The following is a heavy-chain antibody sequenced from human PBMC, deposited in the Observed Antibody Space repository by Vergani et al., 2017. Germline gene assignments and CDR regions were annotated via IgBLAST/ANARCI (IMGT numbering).Heavy chain of an antibody. CDR3: ARGCGSTSCYKRGEDWFDP. J-gene: IGHJ5*02. D-gene: IGHD2-2*02. V-gene: IGHV1-46*01. CDR2: INPSGGST. Sequence: QVQLVQSGAEVKKPGASVKVSCQASGYTFTSYYIHCLRQAPGQGLEWMGIINPSGGSTNYAQKFQGRVTMTRDTSTSTVFMELSSLRSEDTAVYYCARGCGSTSCYKRGEDWFDPWGQGTLVTVSS. CDR1: GYTFTSYY.